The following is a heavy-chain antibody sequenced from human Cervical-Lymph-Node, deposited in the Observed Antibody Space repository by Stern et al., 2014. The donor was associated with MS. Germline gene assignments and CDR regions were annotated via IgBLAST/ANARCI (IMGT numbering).Heavy chain of an antibody. D-gene: IGHD6-6*01. CDR1: GYTFTNQR. CDR3: AGEADA. Sequence: QAQLVESGAEVKTPGASVKVSCQASGYTFTNQRIHWVRQAPGQGLEWMGIINPSDGRTIYAQKIQGRVTMTRDTSTTTFYMELSSLRSEDTAVYYCAGEADAWGQGTLVTVSS. J-gene: IGHJ4*02. CDR2: INPSDGRT. V-gene: IGHV1-46*01.